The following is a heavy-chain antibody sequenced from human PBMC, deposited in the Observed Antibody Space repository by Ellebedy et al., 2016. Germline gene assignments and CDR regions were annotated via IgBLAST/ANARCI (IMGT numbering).Heavy chain of an antibody. Sequence: GESLKISXRTSGYSFTRDWIVWVRHMPGKGLEWMGIIYPGDSETRYNPSFRGQVTISVDKSINTAYLQWSSLKASDTATYFCARQNYGRSSSYWYFDVWGRGTLVTVSS. V-gene: IGHV5-51*01. CDR2: IYPGDSET. J-gene: IGHJ2*01. D-gene: IGHD4-17*01. CDR3: ARQNYGRSSSYWYFDV. CDR1: GYSFTRDW.